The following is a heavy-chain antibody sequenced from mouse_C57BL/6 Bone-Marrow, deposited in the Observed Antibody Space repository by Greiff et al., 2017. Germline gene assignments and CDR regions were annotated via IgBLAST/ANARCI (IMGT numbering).Heavy chain of an antibody. CDR1: GFNIKDYY. V-gene: IGHV14-1*01. J-gene: IGHJ3*01. CDR2: IDPEDGDT. CDR3: TTPSIYYYGSSLAY. D-gene: IGHD1-1*01. Sequence: VQLKESGAELVRPEASVKLSCTASGFNIKDYYMHWVKQRPEQGLEWIGRIDPEDGDTEYAPKFQGKATMTADTSSNTAYLQLSSLTSEDTAVYYCTTPSIYYYGSSLAYWGQGTLVTVSA.